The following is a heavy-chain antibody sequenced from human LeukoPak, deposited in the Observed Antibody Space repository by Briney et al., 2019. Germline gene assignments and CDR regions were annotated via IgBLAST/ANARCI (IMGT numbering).Heavy chain of an antibody. CDR1: GYTFTSYD. CDR3: ARVSTPPLGSGSYYDFDY. V-gene: IGHV1-8*01. CDR2: MNPNSGNT. D-gene: IGHD3-10*01. J-gene: IGHJ4*02. Sequence: ASVKVSCKASGYTFTSYDINWVRQATGQGLEWMGWMNPNSGNTGYAQKFQGRVTMTRNTSISTAYMELSSLRSEDTAVYYCARVSTPPLGSGSYYDFDYWGQGTLVTVSS.